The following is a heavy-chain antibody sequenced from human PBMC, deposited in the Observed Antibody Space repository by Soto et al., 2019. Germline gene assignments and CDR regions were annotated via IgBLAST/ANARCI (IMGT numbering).Heavy chain of an antibody. CDR2: TIPIFGTA. Sequence: SVKVSCKASGGTFSSYAISWVRQAPGQGLEWMGGTIPIFGTANYAQKFQGRVTFTADESTSTAYMELSSLRSEDTAVYYCARSSYYYDSSGYYYRWRDAFDIWGQGTMVTVSS. CDR3: ARSSYYYDSSGYYYRWRDAFDI. J-gene: IGHJ3*02. V-gene: IGHV1-69*13. D-gene: IGHD3-22*01. CDR1: GGTFSSYA.